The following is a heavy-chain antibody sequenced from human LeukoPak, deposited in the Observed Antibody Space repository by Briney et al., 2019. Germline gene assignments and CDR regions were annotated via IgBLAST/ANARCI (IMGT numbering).Heavy chain of an antibody. J-gene: IGHJ2*01. CDR3: AKVLQPLGDPGYFDL. CDR1: GFPFSSYA. V-gene: IGHV3-23*01. D-gene: IGHD4-17*01. Sequence: GGSLRLSCAASGFPFSSYAMSWVRQAPGKGLEWVSVISGSGDSTHYADSVKGRFAIPRDNSKNTLYLQMNSLRVEDTAVYYRAKVLQPLGDPGYFDLWGRGTLVTVSS. CDR2: ISGSGDST.